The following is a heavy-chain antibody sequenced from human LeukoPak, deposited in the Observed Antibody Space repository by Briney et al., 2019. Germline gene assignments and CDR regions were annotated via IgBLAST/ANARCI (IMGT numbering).Heavy chain of an antibody. CDR2: SNPYSGGT. J-gene: IGHJ5*02. Sequence: ASVKVSCKASGYTFTGYYIHWVRQAPGHGLEWMGWSNPYSGGTKYAQKFQGRVTMTRDTSISTAYMELSRLRSDDSAVYYCARGLIATRPDWFDPWGQGTLVTVSS. CDR3: ARGLIATRPDWFDP. CDR1: GYTFTGYY. V-gene: IGHV1-2*02. D-gene: IGHD6-6*01.